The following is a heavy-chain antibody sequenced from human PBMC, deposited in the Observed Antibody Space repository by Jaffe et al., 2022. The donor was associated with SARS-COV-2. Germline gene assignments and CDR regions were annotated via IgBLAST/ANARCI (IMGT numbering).Heavy chain of an antibody. CDR1: GGSFSGYY. Sequence: QVQLQQWGAGLLKPSETLSLTCAVYGGSFSGYYWSWIRQPPGKGLEWIGEINHSGSTNYNPSLKSRVTISVDTSKNQFSLKLSSVTAADTAVYYCARIPGFEQWLVRPFDYWGQGTLVTVSS. D-gene: IGHD6-19*01. CDR2: INHSGST. J-gene: IGHJ4*02. V-gene: IGHV4-34*01. CDR3: ARIPGFEQWLVRPFDY.